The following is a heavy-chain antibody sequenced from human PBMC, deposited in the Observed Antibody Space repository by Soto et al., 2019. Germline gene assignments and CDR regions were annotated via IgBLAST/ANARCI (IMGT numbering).Heavy chain of an antibody. D-gene: IGHD1-26*01. CDR3: AKDRPVKARSGSLSS. V-gene: IGHV3-30*18. J-gene: IGHJ5*02. CDR1: GLIFSDYG. CDR2: ISHDGKNK. Sequence: HPGGSLRLSCAASGLIFSDYGMRWVRQAPGKGLEWVALISHDGKNKYYADSVQGRFTISRDNSKNTLYLQMNSLRGDDTAVYYCAKDRPVKARSGSLSSWGQGTLVTVSS.